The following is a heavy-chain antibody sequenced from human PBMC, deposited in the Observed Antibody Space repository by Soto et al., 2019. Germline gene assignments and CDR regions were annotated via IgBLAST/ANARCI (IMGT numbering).Heavy chain of an antibody. Sequence: EVQLLESGGGLVKPGGSLRLSCAASGFTFTNYAMTWVRQAPGKGLEWVSSISGGGGDTSYADSVKGRFTISRDNSENTMFLQMNSLRPDDTAVYYCAKDRFTSTVRKYWFFDLWGRGTLVTVSS. CDR2: ISGGGGDT. D-gene: IGHD3-10*01. J-gene: IGHJ2*01. CDR3: AKDRFTSTVRKYWFFDL. CDR1: GFTFTNYA. V-gene: IGHV3-23*01.